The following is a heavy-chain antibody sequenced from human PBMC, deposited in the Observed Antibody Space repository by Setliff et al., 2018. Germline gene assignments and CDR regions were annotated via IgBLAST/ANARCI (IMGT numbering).Heavy chain of an antibody. CDR3: ARHSPYYYYMDV. Sequence: NPSETLSLTCTVSGGSISSYYWSWIRQPPGKGLEWMWYIYASGRTNYNPSLKSRVTLSVDTSKNQFSLRLTSVTAADTSVYYCARHSPYYYYMDVWGNGTTVTVSS. CDR1: GGSISSYY. V-gene: IGHV4-59*08. J-gene: IGHJ6*03. CDR2: IYASGRT.